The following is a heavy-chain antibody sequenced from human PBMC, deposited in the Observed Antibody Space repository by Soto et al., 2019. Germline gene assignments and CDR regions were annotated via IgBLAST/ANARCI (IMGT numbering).Heavy chain of an antibody. D-gene: IGHD2-21*02. CDR2: VSFDGSNK. CDR3: ARLPGPLVSVLYIYPVDARETPSDVDV. CDR1: GFTFSHYP. J-gene: IGHJ6*02. V-gene: IGHV3-30*03. Sequence: QMQLVQSGGGVVQPGRSLRLSCAASGFTFSHYPMNWVRQAPGKGLEWVAVVSFDGSNKYYRDSVKGRFTISKENGKNTLYLQMNDLRHEDTAVYYWARLPGPLVSVLYIYPVDARETPSDVDVWGQGTSVTGSS.